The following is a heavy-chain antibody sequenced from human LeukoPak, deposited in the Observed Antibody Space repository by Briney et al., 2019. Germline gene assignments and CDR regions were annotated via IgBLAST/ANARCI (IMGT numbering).Heavy chain of an antibody. CDR1: GFTFSSYW. J-gene: IGHJ4*02. CDR3: AKDALARGVIPSYYFDY. D-gene: IGHD3-10*01. V-gene: IGHV3-74*01. CDR2: IDTDGSST. Sequence: GGSLRLSCAASGFTFSSYWMHWVRRAPGKELVWVSRIDTDGSSTIYADSVKGRFTISRDNSKNTLYLQMNTLRPEDTAVYYCAKDALARGVIPSYYFDYWGQGTLVTVSS.